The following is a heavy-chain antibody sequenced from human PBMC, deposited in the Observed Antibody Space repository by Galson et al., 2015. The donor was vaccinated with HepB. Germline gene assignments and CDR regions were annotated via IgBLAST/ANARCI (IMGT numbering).Heavy chain of an antibody. Sequence: SLRLSCAASGFTFSSYSMNWVRQAPGKGLEWVSYISRSSSPIYYADSVRGRFTISRDNAKNSLYLQMNSLRAEDTAVYYCARDSGGYSYGILYWGQGTLVTVSS. CDR1: GFTFSSYS. CDR2: ISRSSSPI. V-gene: IGHV3-48*01. D-gene: IGHD5-18*01. CDR3: ARDSGGYSYGILY. J-gene: IGHJ4*02.